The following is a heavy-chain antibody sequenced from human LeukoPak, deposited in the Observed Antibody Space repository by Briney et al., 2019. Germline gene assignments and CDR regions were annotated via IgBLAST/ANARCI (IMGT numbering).Heavy chain of an antibody. CDR1: GLTFSSNY. Sequence: GGSLRLSCAASGLTFSSNYMSWVRQAPGKGLEWVSVIYSGGSTYYADSVKGRFTISRDNSKNTLYLQMNSLRAEDTAVYYCARVPTTVTTVYFDYWGQGTLVTVSS. J-gene: IGHJ4*02. CDR2: IYSGGST. V-gene: IGHV3-53*01. CDR3: ARVPTTVTTVYFDY. D-gene: IGHD4-17*01.